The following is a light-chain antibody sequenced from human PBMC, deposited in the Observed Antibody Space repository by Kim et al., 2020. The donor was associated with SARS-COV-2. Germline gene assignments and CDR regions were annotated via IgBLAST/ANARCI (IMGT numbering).Light chain of an antibody. V-gene: IGKV1-16*01. Sequence: DIQMTQSPSSLSASVGDRVTITCRASQGIRNNLGWFQQKPGEAPKSLIYDVSILQSGVPSTFSGSGSGTDFTLTISSLQPEDFATYYCQQYKSFPYTFGGGTKVDIK. J-gene: IGKJ4*01. CDR2: DVS. CDR3: QQYKSFPYT. CDR1: QGIRNN.